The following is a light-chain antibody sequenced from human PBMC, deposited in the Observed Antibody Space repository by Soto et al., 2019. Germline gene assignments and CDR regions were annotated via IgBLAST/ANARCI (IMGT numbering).Light chain of an antibody. CDR3: CSYAGSTTIVV. CDR2: EGT. J-gene: IGLJ2*01. CDR1: SSDVATYNL. Sequence: QSALTQPASVSGSPGQSITISCTGTSSDVATYNLVSWYQHHPGKAPKLMIYEGTKRPSGVSNRFSGSKSGNTASLTISGLQAEDEADYYCCSYAGSTTIVVFGGGTQLTVL. V-gene: IGLV2-23*01.